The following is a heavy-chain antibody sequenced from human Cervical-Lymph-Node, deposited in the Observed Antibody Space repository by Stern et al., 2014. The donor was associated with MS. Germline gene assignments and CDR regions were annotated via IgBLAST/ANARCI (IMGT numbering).Heavy chain of an antibody. CDR1: GITFSNTW. V-gene: IGHV3-15*01. CDR3: TTDRPLGDS. J-gene: IGHJ5*01. Sequence: EVQLVESGGDFVKPGGSLRLSCTASGITFSNTWMNWVRQSPGKGLEWVGRMKSKSDGGTQYYGAPVKGRFTISRDDSKNLFYLEMNSLKIDDSAVYYCTTDRPLGDSWGQGTLVTVSS. CDR2: MKSKSDGGTQ.